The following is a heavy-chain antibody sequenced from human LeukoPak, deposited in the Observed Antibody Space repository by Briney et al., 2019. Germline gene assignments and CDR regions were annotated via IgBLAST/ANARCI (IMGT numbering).Heavy chain of an antibody. CDR1: GYSFTSCW. CDR2: IYPGDSDT. Sequence: GESLKISCKGSGYSFTSCWIGWVRQMPGKGLKWMGIIYPGDSDTRYSPSFQGQVTISADKSISTAYLQWSSLKASDTAIYYCARPHRGTTNQFDYWGQGTLVTVSS. D-gene: IGHD3-16*01. J-gene: IGHJ4*02. CDR3: ARPHRGTTNQFDY. V-gene: IGHV5-51*01.